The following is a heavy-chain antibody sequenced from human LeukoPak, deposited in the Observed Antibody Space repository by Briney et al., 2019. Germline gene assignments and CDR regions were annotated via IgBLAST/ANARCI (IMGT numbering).Heavy chain of an antibody. CDR2: ISAYNGNT. Sequence: ASVKVSCKASGYTFTSYGISWVRQAPGQGLEWMGWISAYNGNTNYAQKLQGRVTMTTDTSTSTAYMELRSLRSDDTAMYYCARDCSSTSCYTLGVFDYWGQGTLVTVSS. CDR1: GYTFTSYG. J-gene: IGHJ4*02. CDR3: ARDCSSTSCYTLGVFDY. V-gene: IGHV1-18*01. D-gene: IGHD2-2*02.